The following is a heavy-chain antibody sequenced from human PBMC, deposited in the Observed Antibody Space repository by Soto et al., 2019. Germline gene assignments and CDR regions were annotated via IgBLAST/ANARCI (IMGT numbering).Heavy chain of an antibody. Sequence: GGSLRLSCAASGFTFSSYSMNWVRQAPGKGLEWVSYISSGSSTIYYADSVKGRFTISRDNAKNSLYLQMNSLRDEDTAVYYCARSLGSSGWPLYFDYWGQGTLVTVSS. CDR2: ISSGSSTI. D-gene: IGHD6-19*01. CDR1: GFTFSSYS. J-gene: IGHJ4*02. V-gene: IGHV3-48*02. CDR3: ARSLGSSGWPLYFDY.